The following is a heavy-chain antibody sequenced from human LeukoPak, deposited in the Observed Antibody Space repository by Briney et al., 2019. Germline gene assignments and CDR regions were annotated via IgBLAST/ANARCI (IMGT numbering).Heavy chain of an antibody. D-gene: IGHD3-10*01. J-gene: IGHJ4*02. CDR1: GLTFSSYW. Sequence: GGSLRLSCAASGLTFSSYWMSWVRQAPGKGLEWVANIKQDGSEKYYVDSVKGRFTISRDNAKNSLYLQMNSLRAEDTAVYFCARGGVDYYGSGTYYLMYYFDYWSQGALVTVSS. V-gene: IGHV3-7*03. CDR3: ARGGVDYYGSGTYYLMYYFDY. CDR2: IKQDGSEK.